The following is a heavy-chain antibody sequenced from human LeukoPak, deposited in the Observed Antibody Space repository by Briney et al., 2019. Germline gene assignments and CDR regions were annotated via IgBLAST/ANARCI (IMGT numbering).Heavy chain of an antibody. Sequence: SVKVSCKASGGTFSCYAISWVRQAPGQGLEWMGGIIPIFGTANYAQKFQGRVTITADESTSTAYMELSSLRSEDTAVYYCARDLRDIVVVPAAHNLYYYYGMDVWGQGTTVTVSS. CDR1: GGTFSCYA. CDR2: IIPIFGTA. CDR3: ARDLRDIVVVPAAHNLYYYYGMDV. V-gene: IGHV1-69*13. D-gene: IGHD2-2*01. J-gene: IGHJ6*02.